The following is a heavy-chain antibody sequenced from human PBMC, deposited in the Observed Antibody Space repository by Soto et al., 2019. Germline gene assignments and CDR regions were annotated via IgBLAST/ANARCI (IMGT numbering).Heavy chain of an antibody. Sequence: SETLSLTCTVSGGSINNYYLSWIRQSPGKGLEWIGYIYYSGTTNYNPSLKSRVTISIDRSENQFSLKVSSVAAADTAVYFCTRATYYRYYFDVWGHGTLVTVSS. CDR3: TRATYYRYYFDV. CDR1: GGSINNYY. D-gene: IGHD3-10*01. V-gene: IGHV4-59*01. CDR2: IYYSGTT. J-gene: IGHJ4*01.